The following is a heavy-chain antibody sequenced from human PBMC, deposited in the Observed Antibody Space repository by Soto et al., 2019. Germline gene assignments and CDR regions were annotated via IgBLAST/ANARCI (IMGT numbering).Heavy chain of an antibody. CDR1: GFTFSSYG. Sequence: QVQLVESGGGVVQPGRSLRLSCAASGFTFSSYGMHWVRQAPGKGLEWVAVIWYDGSNKYYADSVEGRFTISRDNSKNTLYLQMNSLRAEDTAVYYCARELRGYSYGYDRYFDLWGRGTLVTVSS. CDR2: IWYDGSNK. CDR3: ARELRGYSYGYDRYFDL. D-gene: IGHD5-18*01. V-gene: IGHV3-33*01. J-gene: IGHJ2*01.